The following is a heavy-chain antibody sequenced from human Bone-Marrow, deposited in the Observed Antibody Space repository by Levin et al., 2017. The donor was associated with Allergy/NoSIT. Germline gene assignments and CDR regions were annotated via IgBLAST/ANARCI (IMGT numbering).Heavy chain of an antibody. Sequence: GESLKISCTASGFTFGDYAMSWVRQAPGKGLEWVGFIRSKAYGGTTEYAASVKGRFTISRDDSKSIAYLQMNSLKTEDTAVYYCTIPSPIAAAGTHYYYMDVWGKGTTVTVSS. V-gene: IGHV3-49*04. D-gene: IGHD6-13*01. CDR2: IRSKAYGGTT. J-gene: IGHJ6*03. CDR1: GFTFGDYA. CDR3: TIPSPIAAAGTHYYYMDV.